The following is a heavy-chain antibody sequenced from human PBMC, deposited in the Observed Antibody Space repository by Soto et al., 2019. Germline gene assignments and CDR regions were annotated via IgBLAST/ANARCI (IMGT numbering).Heavy chain of an antibody. V-gene: IGHV5-51*01. J-gene: IGHJ4*02. Sequence: GESLKISCKGSGYTFTSYWIGWVRQMPGEGLEWMGVIYPSDSDIRYSPSFQGKVTISADKSITTAYLQWSSLKAADTAMYYCVRSGTSSGRFSDYWGQGTLVTVSS. D-gene: IGHD2-15*01. CDR3: VRSGTSSGRFSDY. CDR2: IYPSDSDI. CDR1: GYTFTSYW.